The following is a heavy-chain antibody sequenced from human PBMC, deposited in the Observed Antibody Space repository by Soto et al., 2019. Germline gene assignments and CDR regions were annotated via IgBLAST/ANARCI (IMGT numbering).Heavy chain of an antibody. D-gene: IGHD3-16*01. CDR1: GFSLTTRGVG. CDR2: IYWDDDK. J-gene: IGHJ5*02. Sequence: QITLKESGPTLVKPTQTLTLTCTFSGFSLTTRGVGVGWIRQPPGKALECLALIYWDDDKRYRPSLQSRLSLPKDNSKNQVVLTMTNVDPVDTATYYCAHIPNYYQYDWFDPWGQGTLVSVSS. CDR3: AHIPNYYQYDWFDP. V-gene: IGHV2-5*02.